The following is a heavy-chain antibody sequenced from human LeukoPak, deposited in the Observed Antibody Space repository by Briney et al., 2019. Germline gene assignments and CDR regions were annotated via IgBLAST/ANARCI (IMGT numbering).Heavy chain of an antibody. V-gene: IGHV1-2*02. D-gene: IGHD6-13*01. CDR3: ARLGIAAARSPYDY. CDR2: INPNSGGT. J-gene: IGHJ4*02. Sequence: GASVKVSCKASGYTFTGYYMHWVRQAPGQGLEWMGWINPNSGGTNYAQKFQGGVTMTRDTSISTAYMELSRLRSDDTAVYYCARLGIAAARSPYDYWGQGTLVTVSS. CDR1: GYTFTGYY.